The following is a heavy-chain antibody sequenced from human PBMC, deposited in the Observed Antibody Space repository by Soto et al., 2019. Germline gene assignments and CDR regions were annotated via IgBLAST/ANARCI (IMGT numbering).Heavy chain of an antibody. CDR2: VYYTGTT. CDR3: ARNWNLAVVQAAYFVS. J-gene: IGHJ4*02. CDR1: NCSVLTSIYY. Sequence: TLSLTCTVSNCSVLTSIYYWAWIRQPPGKGLEWVGTVYYTGTTYYNPSLQSRVTISIDTSKNQFSLNLNSVTAADTAVYYCARNWNLAVVQAAYFVSWGQGTLVTVSS. D-gene: IGHD2-15*01. V-gene: IGHV4-39*01.